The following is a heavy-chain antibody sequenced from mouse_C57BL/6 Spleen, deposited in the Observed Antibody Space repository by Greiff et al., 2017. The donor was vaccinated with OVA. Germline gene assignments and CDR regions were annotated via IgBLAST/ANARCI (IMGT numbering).Heavy chain of an antibody. CDR1: GYTFTNYW. D-gene: IGHD1-1*01. Sequence: VQLQQSGAELVRPGTSVKMSCKASGYTFTNYWIGWAKQRPGHGLEWIGDIYPGGGYTNYNEKFKGKATLTVDKSSSTAYMQFSSLTSEDSAIYYCARLREFITTVVAPYYFDYWGQGTTLTVSS. CDR3: ARLREFITTVVAPYYFDY. CDR2: IYPGGGYT. J-gene: IGHJ2*01. V-gene: IGHV1-63*01.